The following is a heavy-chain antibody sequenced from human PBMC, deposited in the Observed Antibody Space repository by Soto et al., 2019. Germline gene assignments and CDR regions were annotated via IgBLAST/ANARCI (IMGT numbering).Heavy chain of an antibody. Sequence: ASVKVSCKASGYTFTSYGISWVRQAPGQGLEWMGWISAYNGNTNYAQKLQGRVTMTTDTSTSTAYMELRSLRSDDTAVYYCASTSARFCISTSCHHRGVYYYYGMDVWGQGTTVTVS. D-gene: IGHD2-2*01. V-gene: IGHV1-18*01. CDR2: ISAYNGNT. CDR3: ASTSARFCISTSCHHRGVYYYYGMDV. J-gene: IGHJ6*02. CDR1: GYTFTSYG.